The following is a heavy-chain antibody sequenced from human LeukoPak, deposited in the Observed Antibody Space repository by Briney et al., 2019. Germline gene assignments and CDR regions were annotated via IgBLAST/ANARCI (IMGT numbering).Heavy chain of an antibody. Sequence: PGGSLRLSCAASGFTFSSYAMSWVRQAPGKGLEWVSAMGGSGDFTYYAEYVKGRFTISRDNSKKTLYLQMNSLRAEDTAVYYCAKADRGWGVITKDWGQGTLVTVSS. J-gene: IGHJ4*02. CDR3: AKADRGWGVITKD. V-gene: IGHV3-23*01. CDR2: MGGSGDFT. CDR1: GFTFSSYA. D-gene: IGHD3-22*01.